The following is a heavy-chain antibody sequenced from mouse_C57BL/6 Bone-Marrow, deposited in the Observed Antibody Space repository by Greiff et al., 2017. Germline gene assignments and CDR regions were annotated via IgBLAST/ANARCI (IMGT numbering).Heavy chain of an antibody. Sequence: QVQLQQPGAELVKPGASVKMSCKASGYTFTSYWITWVKQRPGQGLEWIGDIYPGSGSTNYNEKFKSKATLTVDTSASTAYMQLSSLTSEDSAVYYCAIMITCTGFDYWGQGTTLIVSS. V-gene: IGHV1-55*01. CDR3: AIMITCTGFDY. D-gene: IGHD2-4*01. CDR1: GYTFTSYW. CDR2: IYPGSGST. J-gene: IGHJ2*01.